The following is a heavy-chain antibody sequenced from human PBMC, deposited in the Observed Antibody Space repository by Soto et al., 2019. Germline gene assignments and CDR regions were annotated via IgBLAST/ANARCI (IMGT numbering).Heavy chain of an antibody. CDR3: ARSTDLLGYCSGGSGYSYCYDGMDV. CDR2: IWYDGSNK. Sequence: QVQLVESGGGVVQPGRSLRLSCAASGFTFSSYGMHWVRQAPGKGLEWVTVIWYDGSNKYYADSVKGRFTISRDNSKNGLYLQMNSLRAEAPAVYYCARSTDLLGYCSGGSGYSYCYDGMDVWGQGTTVTVSS. CDR1: GFTFSSYG. D-gene: IGHD2-15*01. J-gene: IGHJ6*02. V-gene: IGHV3-33*01.